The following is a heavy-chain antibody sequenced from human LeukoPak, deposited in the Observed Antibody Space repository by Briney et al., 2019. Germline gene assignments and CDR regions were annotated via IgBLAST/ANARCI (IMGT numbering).Heavy chain of an antibody. J-gene: IGHJ4*02. V-gene: IGHV1-2*02. D-gene: IGHD3-3*01. CDR2: INPNSGGT. Sequence: AASVKLSCKASGYPFTNKYIHWVRQAPGQGLEWMGWINPNSGGTNYAQKFQGRVTMTRDTSISTAYVALSRLRSDDTAVYYCARKTDHYDFWSGYYTAIDYWGQGTLVTVSS. CDR1: GYPFTNKY. CDR3: ARKTDHYDFWSGYYTAIDY.